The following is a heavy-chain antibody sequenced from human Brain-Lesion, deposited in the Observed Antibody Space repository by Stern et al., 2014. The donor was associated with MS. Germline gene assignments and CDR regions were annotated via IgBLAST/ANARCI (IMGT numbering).Heavy chain of an antibody. Sequence: VQLVESGPVLVTPSQTLSLTCPVSGGSISSGNFYWSWLRPPPGQGREWIGSIEQSGSTYYNPPRKSRVTTSIDTSKNQFSLKLSSVTAADTAVYYCARGSREVLLPRFYVDYWGQGTLVTVSS. V-gene: IGHV4-31*03. CDR3: ARGSREVLLPRFYVDY. D-gene: IGHD3-3*01. J-gene: IGHJ4*02. CDR2: IEQSGST. CDR1: GGSISSGNFY.